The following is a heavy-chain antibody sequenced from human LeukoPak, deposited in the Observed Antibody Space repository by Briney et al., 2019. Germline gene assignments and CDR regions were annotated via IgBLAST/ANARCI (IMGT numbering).Heavy chain of an antibody. D-gene: IGHD3-22*01. Sequence: GGSLRLSCAASGFTFSSYAMSWVRQAPGKGLEWVSAISGSGGSTYYADSVKGRFTISRDNSKNTLYLQMNSLRAEDTAAYYCAKGKEVITPHAEYFQHWGQGTLVTVSS. J-gene: IGHJ1*01. CDR3: AKGKEVITPHAEYFQH. CDR2: ISGSGGST. V-gene: IGHV3-23*01. CDR1: GFTFSSYA.